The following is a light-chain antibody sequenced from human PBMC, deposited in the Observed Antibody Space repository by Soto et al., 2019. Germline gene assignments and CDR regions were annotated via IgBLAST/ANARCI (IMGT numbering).Light chain of an antibody. Sequence: DLVMTQSPLSLSVTPGEPASISCRSSQSLVHATGYNYLDWYLQKPGQSPQLLIQLGSMRASGVPDRFSGSGSGTDFTLTISRVEAEDVGIYYCMQVLQTPVTFGPGTRVDI. CDR3: MQVLQTPVT. CDR1: QSLVHATGYNY. V-gene: IGKV2-28*01. CDR2: LGS. J-gene: IGKJ3*01.